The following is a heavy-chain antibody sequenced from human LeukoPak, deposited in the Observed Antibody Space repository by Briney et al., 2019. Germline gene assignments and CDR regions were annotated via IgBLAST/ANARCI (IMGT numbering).Heavy chain of an antibody. J-gene: IGHJ4*02. D-gene: IGHD3-10*01. V-gene: IGHV3-66*01. CDR1: GFTFRDYC. CDR2: IYSGGST. CDR3: ARDTDYYGSGTLGYLDY. Sequence: GGSLRLSCAASGFTFRDYCMSGVRQAPGKGLEWVSVIYSGGSTYYTDSVKGRFTISRDNSKNTLYLQMNSLRAEDTAVYYCARDTDYYGSGTLGYLDYWGQGTLVTVSS.